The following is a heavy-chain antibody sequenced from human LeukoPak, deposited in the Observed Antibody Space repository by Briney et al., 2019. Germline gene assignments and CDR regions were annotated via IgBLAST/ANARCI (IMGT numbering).Heavy chain of an antibody. J-gene: IGHJ4*02. CDR1: GFTFSSYS. D-gene: IGHD1-26*01. V-gene: IGHV3-21*05. Sequence: AGGSLRLSCAASGFTFSSYSMIWVRQAPGKGLECVSYITGSSHSIYYADSVKGRFTISRDNAKNSLYLQMNSLRAEDTAVYYCAREGQGKWELFGEVDYWGQGILVTVSS. CDR3: AREGQGKWELFGEVDY. CDR2: ITGSSHSI.